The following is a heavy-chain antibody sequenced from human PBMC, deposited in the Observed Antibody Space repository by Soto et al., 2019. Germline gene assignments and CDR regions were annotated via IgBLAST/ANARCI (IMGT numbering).Heavy chain of an antibody. CDR3: ARGGYCTNGVCYEFPEYNWFDP. CDR1: GGSISSYY. CDR2: IYYGGST. D-gene: IGHD2-8*01. V-gene: IGHV4-59*01. Sequence: SETLSLTCTVSGGSISSYYWSWIRQPPGKGLEWIGYIYYGGSTNYNPSLKSRVTISVDTSKNQFSLKLSSVTAADTAVYYCARGGYCTNGVCYEFPEYNWFDPWGQGTLVTVSS. J-gene: IGHJ5*02.